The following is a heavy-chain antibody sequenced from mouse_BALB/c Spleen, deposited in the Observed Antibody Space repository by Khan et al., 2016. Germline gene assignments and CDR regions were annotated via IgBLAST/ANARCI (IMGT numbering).Heavy chain of an antibody. Sequence: VQLKESGPGLVKPSQSLSLTCTVTGYSITSDYAWNWIRQFPGNKLEWMGYISYSGSTSYNPSLKSRISITRDTYKNQFFLQLNSVTTEDTATXYCPYYRYDGYAMGSWGQGTSVTVSS. J-gene: IGHJ4*01. CDR1: GYSITSDYA. D-gene: IGHD2-14*01. CDR2: ISYSGST. CDR3: PYYRYDGYAMGS. V-gene: IGHV3-2*02.